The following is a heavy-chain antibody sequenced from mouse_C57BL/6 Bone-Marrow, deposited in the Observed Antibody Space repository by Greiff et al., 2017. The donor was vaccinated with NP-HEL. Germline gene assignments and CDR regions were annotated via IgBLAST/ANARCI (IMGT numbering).Heavy chain of an antibody. CDR3: ARDYYEGAD. V-gene: IGHV1-81*01. Sequence: QVQLQQSGAELARPGASVKLSCKASGYTFTSYGISWVKQRTGQGLEWIGEIYPRSGNTYYNEKFKGKATLTADKSSSTAYMELRSLTSEDSAVYFCARDYYEGADWGQGTLVTVSA. J-gene: IGHJ3*01. D-gene: IGHD2-4*01. CDR2: IYPRSGNT. CDR1: GYTFTSYG.